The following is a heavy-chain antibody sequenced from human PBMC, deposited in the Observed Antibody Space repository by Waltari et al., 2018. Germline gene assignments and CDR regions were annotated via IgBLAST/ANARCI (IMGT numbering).Heavy chain of an antibody. D-gene: IGHD3-16*01. V-gene: IGHV3-23*01. CDR2: ISASGGST. CDR3: ATSQFNYAFYFDY. J-gene: IGHJ4*02. Sequence: DVQLLESGGGLVQSGGSPILSCAASGFTSSSYAMTWVRQAPGKGLEWVSAISASGGSTYYADSVKGRFTISRDNSKNTMYLQMNSLRAEDSAVYYCATSQFNYAFYFDYWGQGTLVTVSS. CDR1: GFTSSSYA.